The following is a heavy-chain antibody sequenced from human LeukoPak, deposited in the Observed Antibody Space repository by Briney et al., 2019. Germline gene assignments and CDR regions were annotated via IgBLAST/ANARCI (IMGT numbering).Heavy chain of an antibody. V-gene: IGHV3-48*04. CDR1: GFTFSSYA. CDR2: ISSSGSTI. Sequence: GGSLRLSCAASGFTFSSYAMSWVRQAPGKGLEWVSYISSSGSTIYYADSVKGRFTISRDNAKNSLYLQMNSLRAEDTAVYYCARVQGSSGYTHDPWGQGTLVTVSS. J-gene: IGHJ5*02. CDR3: ARVQGSSGYTHDP. D-gene: IGHD6-19*01.